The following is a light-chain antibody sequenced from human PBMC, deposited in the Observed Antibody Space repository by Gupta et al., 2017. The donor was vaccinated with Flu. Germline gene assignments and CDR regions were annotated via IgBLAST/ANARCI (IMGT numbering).Light chain of an antibody. CDR2: VNKDGSH. Sequence: QLVVTQSPSASASLGAPVKLTCTLSSGHSNYAIAWHQQQPEKGPRYLMKVNKDGSHNKGVGIPDRFSGSSSGAALSIIISSLQSEDYSYYYSPNWSSDILGFGGGTKLTVL. V-gene: IGLV4-69*01. CDR3: PNWSSDILG. CDR1: SGHSNYA. J-gene: IGLJ3*02.